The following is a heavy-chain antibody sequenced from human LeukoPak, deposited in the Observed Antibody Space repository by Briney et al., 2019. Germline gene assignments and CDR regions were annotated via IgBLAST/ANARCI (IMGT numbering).Heavy chain of an antibody. V-gene: IGHV1-69*04. CDR2: IIPILGIA. CDR1: GGTFSSYA. Sequence: SVKVSCKASGGTFSSYAISWVRQAPGQGLEWMGRIIPILGIANYAQKFQCRVTITADKSTSTAYMELSSLRSEDTAVYYCATRNYYGSGSYYKAPLGYWGQGTLVTVSS. CDR3: ATRNYYGSGSYYKAPLGY. J-gene: IGHJ4*02. D-gene: IGHD3-10*01.